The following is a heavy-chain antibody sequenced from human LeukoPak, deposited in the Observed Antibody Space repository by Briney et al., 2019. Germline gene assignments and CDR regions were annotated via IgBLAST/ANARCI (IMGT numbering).Heavy chain of an antibody. CDR2: INHSGST. V-gene: IGHV4-34*01. CDR3: ARESNSGWYTGGVDH. CDR1: GGSFSGYY. D-gene: IGHD6-19*01. Sequence: PSETLSLTCAVYGGSFSGYYWSWIRQPPGKGLEWIGEINHSGSTNYNPSLKSRVTISVDTSKHQFSLKLSSVTAADTALYYCARESNSGWYTGGVDHWGPGTLVTVSS. J-gene: IGHJ4*02.